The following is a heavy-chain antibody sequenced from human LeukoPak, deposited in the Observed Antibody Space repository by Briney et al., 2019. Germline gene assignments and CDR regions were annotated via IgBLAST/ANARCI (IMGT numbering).Heavy chain of an antibody. D-gene: IGHD1-1*01. CDR3: ARVLRYRGQYGPFDY. V-gene: IGHV3-74*01. CDR2: INTDGSIT. J-gene: IGHJ4*02. CDR1: GFTFTNYW. Sequence: PGGSLRLSCAGSGFTFTNYWMHWVRQAPGKGLVWVSRINTDGSITTYADSVKGRFTISRDNAKNSLYLQMSSLRAEDTAVYYCARVLRYRGQYGPFDYWGQGTLVTVSS.